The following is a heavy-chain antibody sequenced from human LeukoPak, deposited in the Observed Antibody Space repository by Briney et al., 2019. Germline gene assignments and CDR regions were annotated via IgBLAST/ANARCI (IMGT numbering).Heavy chain of an antibody. V-gene: IGHV3-30*18. CDR2: ISYDGSNK. Sequence: PGGSLRLSCAASGFTFSNYGMHWVRQAPGKGLEWVAVISYDGSNKYYAYSVKGRFTISRDNSKNTLYLQMNSLKPEDTAVYYCAKNDRVILMINTLIDSWGQGTLVTVSS. CDR3: AKNDRVILMINTLIDS. J-gene: IGHJ4*02. CDR1: GFTFSNYG. D-gene: IGHD2-8*01.